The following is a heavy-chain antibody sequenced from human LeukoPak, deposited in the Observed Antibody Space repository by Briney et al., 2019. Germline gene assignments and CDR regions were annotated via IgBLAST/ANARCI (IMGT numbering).Heavy chain of an antibody. J-gene: IGHJ4*02. Sequence: PGGSLRLSCAASGFTFSNAWMSWVRQAPGKGLEWVGRIKSKTDGGTTDYAAPVKGRFTISRDDSKDTLYLQMNSLKTEDTAVYYCTTRRIAVAGTPYYFDYWGQGTLVTVSS. CDR1: GFTFSNAW. D-gene: IGHD6-19*01. V-gene: IGHV3-15*01. CDR3: TTRRIAVAGTPYYFDY. CDR2: IKSKTDGGTT.